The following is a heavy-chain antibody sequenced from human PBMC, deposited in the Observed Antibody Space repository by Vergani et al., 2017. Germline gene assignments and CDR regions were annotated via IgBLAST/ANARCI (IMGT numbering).Heavy chain of an antibody. CDR2: ISAYNGNT. V-gene: IGHV1-18*01. CDR3: ARDRGGWVVAATTADY. J-gene: IGHJ4*02. CDR1: GYTFTSYG. D-gene: IGHD2-15*01. Sequence: QVQLVQSGAEVQKPGASVKVSCKASGYTFTSYGISWVRQAPGQGLEWMGWISAYNGNTNYAQKLQGSATMTTATATSTAYMELRSLRSDDTAVYYCARDRGGWVVAATTADYWGQGTLVTVSS.